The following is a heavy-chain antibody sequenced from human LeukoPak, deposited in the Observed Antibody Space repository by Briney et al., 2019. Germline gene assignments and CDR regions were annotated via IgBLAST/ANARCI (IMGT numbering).Heavy chain of an antibody. V-gene: IGHV3-11*04. CDR3: ATRGLGDFWSGYYRAYYYMDV. D-gene: IGHD3-3*01. CDR1: GFTFSDYY. J-gene: IGHJ6*03. CDR2: ISSSGSTI. Sequence: GGSLRLSCAASGFTFSDYYMSWIRQAPGKGLEWVSYISSSGSTIYYADSVKGRFTISRDNAKNSLYLQMSSLRAEDTAVYYCATRGLGDFWSGYYRAYYYMDVWGKGTTVTVSS.